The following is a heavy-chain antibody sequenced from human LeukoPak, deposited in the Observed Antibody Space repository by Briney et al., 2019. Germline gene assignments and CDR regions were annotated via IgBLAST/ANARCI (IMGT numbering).Heavy chain of an antibody. Sequence: ASVKVSCKASGYTLTSYDINWVRQATGQGLEWMGWMNPNSGNTGYAQKFQGRVTMTRNTSISTAYMELSSLRSEDTAVYYCARAVLGGGWFDPWGQGTLVTVSS. D-gene: IGHD3-16*01. V-gene: IGHV1-8*01. J-gene: IGHJ5*02. CDR2: MNPNSGNT. CDR1: GYTLTSYD. CDR3: ARAVLGGGWFDP.